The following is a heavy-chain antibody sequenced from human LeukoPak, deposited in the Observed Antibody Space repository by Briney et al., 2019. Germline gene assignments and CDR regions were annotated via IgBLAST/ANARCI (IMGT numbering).Heavy chain of an antibody. Sequence: XVKVSCKASGGTFSSYAMSWVRQAPGQGVEWMGGIIPIFGTANYAQKFQGRVTITADESTSTAYMELSSLRSEDTAVYYCARGRYYYDSSGYYELDYWGQGTLVTVSS. CDR3: ARGRYYYDSSGYYELDY. V-gene: IGHV1-69*01. CDR1: GGTFSSYA. J-gene: IGHJ4*02. CDR2: IIPIFGTA. D-gene: IGHD3-22*01.